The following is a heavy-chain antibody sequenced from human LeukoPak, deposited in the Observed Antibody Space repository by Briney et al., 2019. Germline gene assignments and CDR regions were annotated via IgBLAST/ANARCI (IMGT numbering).Heavy chain of an antibody. J-gene: IGHJ6*03. CDR3: ARGEAERPHYMDV. D-gene: IGHD1-1*01. Sequence: VASVKVSCKASGYTFTIYGISWVRQAPGQGLEWMGWISAYNGHTNYPQKLQDRVTMTTDTSTSTAYMELRSLRYDDTAVYYCARGEAERPHYMDVWGKGTTVTVSS. CDR1: GYTFTIYG. CDR2: ISAYNGHT. V-gene: IGHV1-18*01.